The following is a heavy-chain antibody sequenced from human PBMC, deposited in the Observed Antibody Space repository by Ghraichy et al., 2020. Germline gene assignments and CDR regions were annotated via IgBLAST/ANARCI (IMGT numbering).Heavy chain of an antibody. J-gene: IGHJ4*02. Sequence: SETPSLTCAVYGGSFSGYYWSWIRQPPGKGLEWIGEINHIGSTNYNPSLKSRVTISVDTSKNQFSLKLSSVTAADTAVYYCARGGLELRRSMGYWGQGTLVTVSS. V-gene: IGHV4-34*01. CDR1: GGSFSGYY. D-gene: IGHD1-7*01. CDR3: ARGGLELRRSMGY. CDR2: INHIGST.